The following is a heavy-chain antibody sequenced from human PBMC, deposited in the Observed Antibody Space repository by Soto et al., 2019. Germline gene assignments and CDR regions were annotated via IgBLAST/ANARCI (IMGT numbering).Heavy chain of an antibody. D-gene: IGHD5-12*01. V-gene: IGHV3-23*01. CDR1: GFTFSSYA. Sequence: EGQLLESGVGLVQPGGSLRLSCAASGFTFSSYAMSWVRQAPGKGLEWVSAISGSGGSTYYADSVKGRFTISRDNSKNTLDLQMNSLRAEDTAVYYCAKVRQGYSGYGFDYWGRGTLVTVSS. CDR2: ISGSGGST. J-gene: IGHJ4*02. CDR3: AKVRQGYSGYGFDY.